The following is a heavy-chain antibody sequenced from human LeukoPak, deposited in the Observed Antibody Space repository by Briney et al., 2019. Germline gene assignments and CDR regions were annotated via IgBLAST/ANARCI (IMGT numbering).Heavy chain of an antibody. D-gene: IGHD3-22*01. J-gene: IGHJ4*02. CDR3: ARAAPHYYDSSGGFDY. V-gene: IGHV4-31*03. CDR2: IYYSGST. Sequence: SETLSLTCTVSGGSISSGGYYWSWIRQHPGKGLEGIGYIYYSGSTYYNPSLKSRVTILVDTSKNQFSLKPSSVTAADTAVYYCARAAPHYYDSSGGFDYWGQGTLVTVSS. CDR1: GGSISSGGYY.